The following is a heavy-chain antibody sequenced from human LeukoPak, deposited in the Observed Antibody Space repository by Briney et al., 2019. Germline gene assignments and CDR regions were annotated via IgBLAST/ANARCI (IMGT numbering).Heavy chain of an antibody. CDR2: INPNSGGT. V-gene: IGHV1-2*02. CDR1: GYTFTGYY. CDR3: ARDRVAATRSFDY. D-gene: IGHD2-15*01. Sequence: ASVKVSCKASGYTFTGYYMHWVRQAPGQGLEWMGWINPNSGGTNYAQKFQGRVTMTRDTSISTAYMELSRLRSDDTAAYYCARDRVAATRSFDYWGQGTLVTVSS. J-gene: IGHJ4*02.